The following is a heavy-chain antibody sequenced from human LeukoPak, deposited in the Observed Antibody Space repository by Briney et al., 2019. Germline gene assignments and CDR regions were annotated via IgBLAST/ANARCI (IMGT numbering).Heavy chain of an antibody. J-gene: IGHJ3*02. Sequence: PGGALRLTCAAYGFTFSNFAMVWVRQAPGKGPEFVAGINENGGSTYYPDSLEGRFTISIDSSKNTLSHQMGSLRAEDRAVYYCAREENGNYKDAFDIWGQGTMVTVSS. V-gene: IGHV3-64*02. CDR1: GFTFSNFA. CDR2: INENGGST. CDR3: AREENGNYKDAFDI. D-gene: IGHD1-7*01.